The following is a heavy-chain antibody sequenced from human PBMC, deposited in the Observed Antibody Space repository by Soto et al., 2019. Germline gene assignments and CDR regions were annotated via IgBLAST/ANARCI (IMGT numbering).Heavy chain of an antibody. Sequence: QVQLVQSGAEVKKPGSSVKVSCKASGGTFSTYTITWVRQAPGQGLEWMGRIIPIIGIINYAQKFPGSVSISADKLTGTAYMELTGLRSDDTAVYYCAGDPDSHYNDSHASSYPWGQGTLVTVSS. D-gene: IGHD4-4*01. J-gene: IGHJ5*02. CDR1: GGTFSTYT. V-gene: IGHV1-69*08. CDR2: IIPIIGII. CDR3: AGDPDSHYNDSHASSYP.